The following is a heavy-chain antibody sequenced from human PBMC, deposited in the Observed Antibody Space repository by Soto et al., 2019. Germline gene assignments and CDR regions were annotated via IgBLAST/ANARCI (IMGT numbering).Heavy chain of an antibody. J-gene: IGHJ4*02. D-gene: IGHD6-19*01. CDR1: GFPLSNDRMG. Sequence: SLPTRVNQSEALRLTCTDSGFPLSNDRMGVSWIRQPPGKALEWLAHIFSNDEKSYSTSLKSRLTISKDTSKNQVVLRMTNMDPVDTAIYYCAHLAVAGTVGYFDYWGQGTVVSVSS. CDR3: AHLAVAGTVGYFDY. V-gene: IGHV2-26*01. CDR2: IFSNDEK.